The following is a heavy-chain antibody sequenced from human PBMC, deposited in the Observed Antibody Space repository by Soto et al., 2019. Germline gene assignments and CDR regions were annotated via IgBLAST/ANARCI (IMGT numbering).Heavy chain of an antibody. CDR2: INPNSGDT. CDR3: ATSRISIAVAGETEYYFDY. D-gene: IGHD6-19*01. J-gene: IGHJ4*02. CDR1: GYIFTGYY. V-gene: IGHV1-2*04. Sequence: WASVKVSCKASGYIFTGYYMHWVRQAPGQGLEWMGWINPNSGDTNYTQKFQGWVTMTRDTSISTAYMELSRLRSDDTAVYYCATSRISIAVAGETEYYFDYWGQGTPVTVSS.